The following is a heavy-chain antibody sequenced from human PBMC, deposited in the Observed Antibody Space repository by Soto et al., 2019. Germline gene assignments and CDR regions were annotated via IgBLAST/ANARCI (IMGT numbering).Heavy chain of an antibody. CDR3: ARVGWDPAQDYYYYYGMDV. J-gene: IGHJ6*02. Sequence: QVQLVQSGAEVKKPGSSVKVSCKASGGTFSSYAISWVRQAPGQGLEWMGGIIPIFGTANYAQKFQGSVMITADEGTSTAYVELSSLRSEDTAVYYCARVGWDPAQDYYYYYGMDVWGQGTTVTVSS. V-gene: IGHV1-69*01. CDR1: GGTFSSYA. CDR2: IIPIFGTA. D-gene: IGHD2-2*01.